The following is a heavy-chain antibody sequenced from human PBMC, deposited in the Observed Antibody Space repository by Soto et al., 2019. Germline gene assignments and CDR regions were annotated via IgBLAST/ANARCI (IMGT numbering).Heavy chain of an antibody. Sequence: QVQLVESGGGVVQPGRSLRLSCAASGFTFSSYGMHWVRQAPGKGLEWVAVIWYDGSNKYYADSVKGRFTISRDNSKNTHDLQRSILRAEETAGYYGARDSLQLGSTFDYWGQGTLVTVSS. CDR1: GFTFSSYG. V-gene: IGHV3-33*01. D-gene: IGHD5-18*01. J-gene: IGHJ4*02. CDR3: ARDSLQLGSTFDY. CDR2: IWYDGSNK.